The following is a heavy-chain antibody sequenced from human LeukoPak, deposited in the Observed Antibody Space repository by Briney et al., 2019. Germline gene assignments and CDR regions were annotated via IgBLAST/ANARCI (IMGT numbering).Heavy chain of an antibody. D-gene: IGHD3-22*01. Sequence: GGSLRLSCAASGFTFSSYAMHWVRQAPGKGLEWVAVISFDGSNKDYADSVKGRFTISRDNSKNTLYLQMNSLRAEDTAVYYCAKAATSSGYYSHFDYWGQGTLVTVSS. CDR2: ISFDGSNK. CDR3: AKAATSSGYYSHFDY. CDR1: GFTFSSYA. V-gene: IGHV3-30*04. J-gene: IGHJ4*02.